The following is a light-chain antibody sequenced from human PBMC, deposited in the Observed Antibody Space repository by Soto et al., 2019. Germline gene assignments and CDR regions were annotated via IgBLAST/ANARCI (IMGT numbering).Light chain of an antibody. J-gene: IGKJ2*01. CDR2: GAS. V-gene: IGKV3-15*01. CDR1: QSVSNN. Sequence: EIVMTHSPATLSVSPGERATLSCRASQSVSNNLAWYQQKPGQAPRLLIYGASTRATAIPARFSGSGSGTEFTLTTSSLQSEVFAVYFCHQYDNWPYTFGQGTKLEIK. CDR3: HQYDNWPYT.